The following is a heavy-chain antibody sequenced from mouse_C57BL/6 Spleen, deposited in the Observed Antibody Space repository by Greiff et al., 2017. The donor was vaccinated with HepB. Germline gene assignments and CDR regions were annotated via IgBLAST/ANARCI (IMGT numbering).Heavy chain of an antibody. D-gene: IGHD1-1*01. Sequence: VQLQESGPELVKPGASVKISCKASGYAFSSSWMNWVKQRPGKGLEWIGRIYPGDGDTYYNEKFKGKATLTAEKSSSTAYMQLSSLTSEDSAVYFCAKGYYGDVWGTGTTVTVSS. V-gene: IGHV1-82*01. J-gene: IGHJ1*03. CDR3: AKGYYGDV. CDR1: GYAFSSSW. CDR2: IYPGDGDT.